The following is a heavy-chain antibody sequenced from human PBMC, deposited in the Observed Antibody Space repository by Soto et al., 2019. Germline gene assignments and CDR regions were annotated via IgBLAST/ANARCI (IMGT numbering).Heavy chain of an antibody. V-gene: IGHV3-15*01. Sequence: GWSLRLSCAASGFTFSNAWMSWVRQAPGKGLEWVGRIKSKTDGGTTDYAAPVKGRFTISRDDSKNTLYLQMNSLKTEDTAVYYCTTEGYYDFWSGYYTGYDYWGQGTLVTVSS. CDR2: IKSKTDGGTT. J-gene: IGHJ4*02. CDR3: TTEGYYDFWSGYYTGYDY. D-gene: IGHD3-3*01. CDR1: GFTFSNAW.